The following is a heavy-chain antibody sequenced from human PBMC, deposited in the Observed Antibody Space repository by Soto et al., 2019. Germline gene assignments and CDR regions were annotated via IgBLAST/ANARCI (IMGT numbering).Heavy chain of an antibody. V-gene: IGHV6-1*01. CDR3: ARGYGGSMDV. CDR2: AYYRSKWYN. J-gene: IGHJ6*02. Sequence: SQTLSLTCVISGDSVSTSNTAWNWLRQSPSRGLEWLGGAYYRSKWYNDYAVSVKSRITINPDTSKDQFSLQLNSVTPEDTAVYYCARGYGGSMDVWGQGTTVTVSS. D-gene: IGHD5-12*01. CDR1: GDSVSTSNTA.